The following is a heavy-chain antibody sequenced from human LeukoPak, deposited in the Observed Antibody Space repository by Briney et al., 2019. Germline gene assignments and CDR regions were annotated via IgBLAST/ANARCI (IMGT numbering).Heavy chain of an antibody. Sequence: GASVTVSCKASGYTFTGYYMHWVRQAPGKGLEWMGWINPNSGGTNYAQTFHGRVTMTRVTSISTAYMELSRLTSDDTAVYYCARDYSSSWSSLYYFDYWGQGTLVTVSS. CDR3: ARDYSSSWSSLYYFDY. CDR1: GYTFTGYY. D-gene: IGHD6-13*01. V-gene: IGHV1-2*02. CDR2: INPNSGGT. J-gene: IGHJ4*02.